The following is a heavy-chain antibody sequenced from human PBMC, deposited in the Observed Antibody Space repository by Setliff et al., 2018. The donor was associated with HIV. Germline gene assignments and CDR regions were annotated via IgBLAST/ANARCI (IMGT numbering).Heavy chain of an antibody. Sequence: SETLSLTCTVSGASFIRSRYYWSWIRRPAGKGLEWIGHVYTTGSASYNPSLESRVYILEALSKNQFSLNLDSVTAADTAVYFCARALAGGSGWNYFDLWGPGTLVTVSS. CDR2: VYTTGSA. CDR1: GASFIRSRYY. CDR3: ARALAGGSGWNYFDL. D-gene: IGHD6-19*01. J-gene: IGHJ4*02. V-gene: IGHV4-61*09.